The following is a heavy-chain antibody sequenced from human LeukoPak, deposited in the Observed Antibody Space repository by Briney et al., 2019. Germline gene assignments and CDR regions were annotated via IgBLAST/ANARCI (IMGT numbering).Heavy chain of an antibody. CDR1: GFTFNIYW. CDR2: IKQDGSEK. V-gene: IGHV3-7*01. J-gene: IGHJ4*02. D-gene: IGHD3-10*01. Sequence: GGSLRLSCAASGFTFNIYWMTWVRQAPGKGLEWVANIKQDGSEKYYVDSVKGRFTISRDNAKNSLYLQMNSLRAEDTAVYYCARGSMVRRPFDYWGQGTLVTVSS. CDR3: ARGSMVRRPFDY.